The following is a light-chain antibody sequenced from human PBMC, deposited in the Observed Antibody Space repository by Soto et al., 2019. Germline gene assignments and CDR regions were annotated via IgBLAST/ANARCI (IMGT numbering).Light chain of an antibody. CDR3: QQSATYLRT. J-gene: IGKJ1*01. CDR2: KAS. Sequence: DIQMTQSPSTLSASIGDRVTITCRASQSISTSLAWYQQKPGKAPNLLIYKASSLESGFPSRFSGSGSGTEFTLTISGLQPGDFATYYCQQSATYLRTFGQGTKV. V-gene: IGKV1-5*03. CDR1: QSISTS.